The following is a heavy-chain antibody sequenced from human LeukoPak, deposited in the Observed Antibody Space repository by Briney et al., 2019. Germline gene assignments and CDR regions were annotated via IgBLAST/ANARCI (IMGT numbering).Heavy chain of an antibody. CDR2: IIPILGIA. V-gene: IGHV1-69*04. CDR1: GGTFSSYT. Sequence: SEKVSCKALGGTFSSYTISWVRQAPGQGLEWMGRIIPILGIANNAQKFQGRVTSTADKSTSTAYMELSSLRSEDTAVYYCAREKDFGVVISPRYYYYYMDVWGKGTTVTVSS. D-gene: IGHD3-3*01. CDR3: AREKDFGVVISPRYYYYYMDV. J-gene: IGHJ6*03.